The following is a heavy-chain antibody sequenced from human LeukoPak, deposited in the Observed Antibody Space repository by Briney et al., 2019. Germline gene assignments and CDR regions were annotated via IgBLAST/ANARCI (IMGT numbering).Heavy chain of an antibody. D-gene: IGHD2-21*01. Sequence: PGRSLRLSCAASGSTFSSYAMHWVRQAPGKGLEWVAVISYDGSNKYYADSVKGRFTISRDNSKNTLYLQMNSLGAEDTAVYYCARVGPHISWGQGTLVTVSS. J-gene: IGHJ4*02. V-gene: IGHV3-30-3*01. CDR1: GSTFSSYA. CDR3: ARVGPHIS. CDR2: ISYDGSNK.